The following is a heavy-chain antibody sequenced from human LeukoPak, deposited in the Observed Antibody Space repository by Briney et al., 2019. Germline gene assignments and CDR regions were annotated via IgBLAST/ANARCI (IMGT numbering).Heavy chain of an antibody. V-gene: IGHV3-23*01. Sequence: PGASLRLSCAASGFTFSSYVMSWVRQAPGKGLEWVSAISGSGGSTYYADSVKGRFTISRDNSKNTLYLQMNSLRAEDTAVYYCARDQEGATGGFDYWGQGTLVTVSS. CDR2: ISGSGGST. D-gene: IGHD1-26*01. CDR3: ARDQEGATGGFDY. CDR1: GFTFSSYV. J-gene: IGHJ4*02.